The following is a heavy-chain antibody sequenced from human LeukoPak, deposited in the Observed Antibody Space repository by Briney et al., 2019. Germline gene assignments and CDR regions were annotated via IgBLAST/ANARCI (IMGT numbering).Heavy chain of an antibody. CDR2: IRYDGSNK. V-gene: IGHV3-30*02. D-gene: IGHD3-3*01. CDR1: GFTFSSYG. CDR3: AKDFWSGYHFDY. Sequence: GGSLRLSCAASGFTFSSYGMHWVRQAPGKGLEWVAFIRYDGSNKYYADSVKGRFTISIDNSKNTLYLQMNSLRAEDTAVYYCAKDFWSGYHFDYWGQGTLVTVSS. J-gene: IGHJ4*02.